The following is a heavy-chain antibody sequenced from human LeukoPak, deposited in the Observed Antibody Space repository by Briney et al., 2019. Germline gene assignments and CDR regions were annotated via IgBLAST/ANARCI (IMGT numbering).Heavy chain of an antibody. CDR3: AKDLSIAVAGTNVDY. CDR1: GFTFSSYA. CDR2: ISGSGHRT. J-gene: IGHJ4*02. Sequence: GGSLRLSCAASGFTFSSYAMSWVRKAPGKGLEWVSAISGSGHRTYYADSVKGRFTISRDNSKNTLYLQMNSLRAEDTAVYYCAKDLSIAVAGTNVDYWGQGTLVTVSS. V-gene: IGHV3-23*01. D-gene: IGHD6-19*01.